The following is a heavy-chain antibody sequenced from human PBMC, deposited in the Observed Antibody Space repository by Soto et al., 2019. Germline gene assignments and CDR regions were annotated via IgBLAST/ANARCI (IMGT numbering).Heavy chain of an antibody. CDR1: GFTFSSYS. V-gene: IGHV3-48*02. CDR2: ISSSSSTI. J-gene: IGHJ3*02. D-gene: IGHD1-26*01. Sequence: EVQLVESGGGLVQPGGSLRLSCAASGFTFSSYSMNWVRQAPGKGLEWVSYISSSSSTIYYADSVKGRFTISRDNAKNSLYLQMNSLRDEDTAVYYCARFYSPIVGDPRFDAFDIWGQGTMVTVSS. CDR3: ARFYSPIVGDPRFDAFDI.